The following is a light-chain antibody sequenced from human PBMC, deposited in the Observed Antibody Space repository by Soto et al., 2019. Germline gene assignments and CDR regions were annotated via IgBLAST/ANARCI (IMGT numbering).Light chain of an antibody. V-gene: IGKV1-9*01. Sequence: DIKLTPSPSFLSSSVGDRVTITCRASQGISSYLAWYQQKPGKAPKLLIYAASTLQSGVPSRFSGSGSGTEFTLTISSLQPEDFATYYCQQLNSYPITFGQGTRLEI. CDR1: QGISSY. J-gene: IGKJ5*01. CDR2: AAS. CDR3: QQLNSYPIT.